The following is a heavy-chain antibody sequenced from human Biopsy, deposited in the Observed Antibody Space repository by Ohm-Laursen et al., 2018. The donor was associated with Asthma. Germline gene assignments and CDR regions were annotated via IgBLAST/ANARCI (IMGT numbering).Heavy chain of an antibody. CDR2: ISSSGSTT. D-gene: IGHD6-25*01. J-gene: IGHJ6*02. V-gene: IGHV3-11*01. CDR3: ARVFESSEWGPFYHFGLDV. Sequence: GSLRLSCAASGFSFSDYYMTWMRQAPGKGLEWVSSISSSGSTTYPAESVKGRFTISSDNAQKSLFLQMGSLRAEDTAIYYCARVFESSEWGPFYHFGLDVWGQVTTVAVSS. CDR1: GFSFSDYY.